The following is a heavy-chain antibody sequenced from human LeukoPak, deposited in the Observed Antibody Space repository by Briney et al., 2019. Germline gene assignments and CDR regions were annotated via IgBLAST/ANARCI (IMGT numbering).Heavy chain of an antibody. CDR2: TYYRSKWYN. J-gene: IGHJ4*02. Sequence: RSQTLSLTCAISGDSVSSNSAAWNWIRQSPSRGLEWLGRTYYRSKWYNDYAVSVKSRITINPDTSKNQFSLQLNSVTPEDTAVYYCARESHCSSTSCYTWVEGFDYWGQGTLITVSS. V-gene: IGHV6-1*01. CDR3: ARESHCSSTSCYTWVEGFDY. CDR1: GDSVSSNSAA. D-gene: IGHD2-2*02.